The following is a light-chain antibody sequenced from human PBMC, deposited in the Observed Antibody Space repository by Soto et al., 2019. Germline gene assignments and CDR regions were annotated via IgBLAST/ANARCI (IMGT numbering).Light chain of an antibody. J-gene: IGKJ5*01. Sequence: EIVLTQSPGTLSLSPGERATLSCRASLIVTSNYLVWYQQKPGQAPRLLIYDASNRATGIPARFSGSGSGTDFTLTISSLEPEDFAVYYCQQRSNWPPTFGQGTRLEIK. V-gene: IGKV3-11*01. CDR2: DAS. CDR3: QQRSNWPPT. CDR1: LIVTSNY.